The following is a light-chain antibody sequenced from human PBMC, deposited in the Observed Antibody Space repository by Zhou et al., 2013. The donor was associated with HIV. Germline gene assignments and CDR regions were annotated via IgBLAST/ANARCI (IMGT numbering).Light chain of an antibody. CDR2: GAS. J-gene: IGKJ4*01. CDR1: QSVSSN. Sequence: EIVMTQSPATLSVSPGERATLSCRASQSVSSNLAWYQQKPGQAPRLLIYGASTRATGIPAKFSGSGSGTEFTLTISSLQSEDFAVYYCQQSTSTALTFGGGTKVEIK. V-gene: IGKV3-15*01. CDR3: QQSTSTALT.